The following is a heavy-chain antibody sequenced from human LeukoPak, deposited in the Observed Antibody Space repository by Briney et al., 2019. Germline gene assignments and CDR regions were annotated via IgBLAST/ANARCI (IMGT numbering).Heavy chain of an antibody. CDR1: GFTFSSYA. V-gene: IGHV3-23*01. CDR2: ISGGGDST. D-gene: IGHD6-13*01. CDR3: AKTKLEIAAAGYFDY. J-gene: IGHJ4*02. Sequence: PGGSLRLSCAASGFTFSSYAMSWVRQAPGKGLEWLSAISGGGDSTWYADSVKGRFTISRDNSKNTLYLQMNSLRAEDTAVYYCAKTKLEIAAAGYFDYWGQGTLVTVSS.